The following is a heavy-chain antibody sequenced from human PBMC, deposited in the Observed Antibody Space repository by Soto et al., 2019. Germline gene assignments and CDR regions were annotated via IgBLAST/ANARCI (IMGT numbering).Heavy chain of an antibody. J-gene: IGHJ6*02. CDR3: ARRQPLGYSGYDSGVVGMDV. CDR1: GFTFITST. V-gene: IGHV1-58*01. D-gene: IGHD5-12*01. CDR2: IVVGSGNT. Sequence: SVKVSCKASGFTFITSTVQWVRQARGQPLEWLGWIVVGSGNTIYAQNFQERVTFTRDESTSTAYMELSSLRFEDTGVYYCARRQPLGYSGYDSGVVGMDVWGQGTTVTVSS.